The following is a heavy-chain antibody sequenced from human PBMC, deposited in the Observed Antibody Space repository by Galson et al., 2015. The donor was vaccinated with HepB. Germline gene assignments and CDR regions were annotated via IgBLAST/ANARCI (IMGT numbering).Heavy chain of an antibody. J-gene: IGHJ4*02. V-gene: IGHV3-7*01. D-gene: IGHD3-16*01. CDR1: GFSFSNYW. CDR3: ARKGITFGGVNTYPLDY. CDR2: IKQDGSDR. Sequence: SLRLSCAASGFSFSNYWMTWVRQAPGKGLEWVANIKQDGSDRYYVDSVKGRFTISRDNAKNSLFLQMNSLRAEDTAIYFCARKGITFGGVNTYPLDYWGQGTLVTVSS.